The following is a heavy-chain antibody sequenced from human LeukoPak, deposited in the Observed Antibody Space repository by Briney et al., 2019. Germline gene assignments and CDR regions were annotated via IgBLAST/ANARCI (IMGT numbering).Heavy chain of an antibody. CDR2: ISSNGGST. CDR1: GFTFSRYA. D-gene: IGHD6-19*01. CDR3: ASQTPRRLPIAVADYFDY. V-gene: IGHV3-64*04. J-gene: IGHJ4*02. Sequence: GGSLRLSCSASGFTFSRYAMHWVRQAPGKGLEYVSAISSNGGSTYYADSVKGRFTISRDNAKNSLYLQMNSLRAEDTAVYYCASQTPRRLPIAVADYFDYWGQGTLVTVSS.